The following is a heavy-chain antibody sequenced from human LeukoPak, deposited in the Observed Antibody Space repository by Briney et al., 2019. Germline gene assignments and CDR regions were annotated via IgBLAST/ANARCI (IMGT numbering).Heavy chain of an antibody. D-gene: IGHD5-12*01. J-gene: IGHJ4*02. CDR3: GRWATIKLDDY. Sequence: ASVKVSCKASGYTFTSYDISWVRQAPGQGLEWIGWISAYNGNTNYAQKLQGRVTMTTDTSTSTAYMELRSLRSDDTAVYYCGRWATIKLDDYWGQGTLVTVSS. CDR1: GYTFTSYD. V-gene: IGHV1-18*01. CDR2: ISAYNGNT.